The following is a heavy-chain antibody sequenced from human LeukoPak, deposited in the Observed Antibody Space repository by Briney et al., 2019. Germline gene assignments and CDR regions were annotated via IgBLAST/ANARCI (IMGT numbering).Heavy chain of an antibody. CDR3: AKVRARSGWFNSDY. Sequence: GGSLRLSCAVSGFTFSNYVMSWVRQAPGKGLEWVSGTSGSGDSTYYADSVKGRFTISRDNSKNTLYLQMNSLRVEDTVAYYCAKVRARSGWFNSDYWGQGTLVTVSS. V-gene: IGHV3-23*01. D-gene: IGHD6-19*01. J-gene: IGHJ4*02. CDR2: TSGSGDST. CDR1: GFTFSNYV.